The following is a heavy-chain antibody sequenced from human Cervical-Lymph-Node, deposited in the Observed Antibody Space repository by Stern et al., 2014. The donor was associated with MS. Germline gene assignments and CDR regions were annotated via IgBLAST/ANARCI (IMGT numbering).Heavy chain of an antibody. CDR3: ARDSGYGIDF. Sequence: VQLVESGGGXVXXXGSLRLSCAASGFTFSDYYMNWIRQAPGKGLEWISYISSSGTAIYYADSVKGRFTISRDNGKNSLYLQMNSLRAEDTAMYFCARDSGYGIDFWGQGILLTVSS. V-gene: IGHV3-11*01. J-gene: IGHJ4*02. D-gene: IGHD4-17*01. CDR1: GFTFSDYY. CDR2: ISSSGTAI.